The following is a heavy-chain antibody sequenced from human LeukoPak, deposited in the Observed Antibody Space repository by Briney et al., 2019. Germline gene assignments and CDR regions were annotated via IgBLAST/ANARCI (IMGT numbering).Heavy chain of an antibody. CDR2: IYYSGST. J-gene: IGHJ4*02. Sequence: PSETLSLTCTVSGGSISSSSYYWSWIRQPPGKGLEWIGYIYYSGSTNYNPSLKSRVTISVDTSKNQFSLKLSSVTAADTAVYYCARVPQYRGSFDYWGRGTLVTVSS. CDR1: GGSISSSSYY. V-gene: IGHV4-61*01. CDR3: ARVPQYRGSFDY. D-gene: IGHD3-10*01.